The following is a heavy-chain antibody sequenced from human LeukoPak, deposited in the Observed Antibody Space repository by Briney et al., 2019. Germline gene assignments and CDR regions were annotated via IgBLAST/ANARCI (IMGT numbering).Heavy chain of an antibody. CDR1: GGSISSYY. CDR3: ARLPLDCSSTSCYNRRAFDI. V-gene: IGHV4-4*07. D-gene: IGHD2-2*02. J-gene: IGHJ3*02. CDR2: IYTSGST. Sequence: PSETLSLTCTVSGGSISSYYWSWIRQPAGKGLEWIGRIYTSGSTNYNPSLKSRVTMSVDTSKNQFSLKLSSVTAADTAVYYCARLPLDCSSTSCYNRRAFDIWGQGTMVTVSS.